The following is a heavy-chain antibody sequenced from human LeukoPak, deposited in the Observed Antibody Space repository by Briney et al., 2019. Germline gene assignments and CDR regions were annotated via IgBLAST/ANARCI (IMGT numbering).Heavy chain of an antibody. CDR1: GFTFRSYW. J-gene: IGHJ4*02. CDR2: IKQDGSEK. V-gene: IGHV3-7*01. D-gene: IGHD2-15*01. CDR3: AREYGGNFDY. Sequence: GGSLRLSCAASGFTFRSYWMSWVRQAPGKGLEWVANIKQDGSEKYYVDSVKGRFTISRDNAKNSLYLQMNSLRAEDTAVYYCAREYGGNFDYWGQGTLVTVSS.